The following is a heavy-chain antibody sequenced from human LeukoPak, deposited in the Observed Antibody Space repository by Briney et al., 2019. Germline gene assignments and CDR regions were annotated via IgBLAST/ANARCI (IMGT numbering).Heavy chain of an antibody. V-gene: IGHV3-23*01. CDR1: GCTFSSYA. D-gene: IGHD2-2*01. CDR2: VSPSGGRT. Sequence: PGGSLRLSCGASGCTFSSYAMSWVRQTPGRGLEWVAGVSPSGGRTIYADSAEGRFTISRDNSNDTVYLQLSSLRAEDSALYYCAKVRGVYCSSPACYYYDAWGQGTPVTVSS. CDR3: AKVRGVYCSSPACYYYDA. J-gene: IGHJ4*02.